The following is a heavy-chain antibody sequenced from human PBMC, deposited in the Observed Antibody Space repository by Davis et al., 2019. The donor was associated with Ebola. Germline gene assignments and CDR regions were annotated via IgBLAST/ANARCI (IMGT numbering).Heavy chain of an antibody. CDR3: ARGVTVAGLYYYYYMDV. Sequence: PSETLSLTCTVSGGSISSYYWSWIRQPAGKGLEWIGRIYTSGSTNYNPSLKSRVTMSVDTSKNQFSLKLSSVTAADTAVYYCARGVTVAGLYYYYYMDVWGKGTTVTVSS. CDR2: IYTSGST. D-gene: IGHD6-19*01. CDR1: GGSISSYY. J-gene: IGHJ6*03. V-gene: IGHV4-4*07.